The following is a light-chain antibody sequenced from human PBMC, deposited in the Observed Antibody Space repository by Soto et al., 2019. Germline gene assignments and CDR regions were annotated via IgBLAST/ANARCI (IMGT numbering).Light chain of an antibody. CDR1: SSNIGAGYD. CDR3: QSYDSSLSGVV. J-gene: IGLJ2*01. CDR2: GNS. Sequence: QSVLTQPPSVSGAPGQRVTISCTGSSSNIGAGYDVHWYQQLPGTAPKLLIYGNSNRPSGVPERFSGSKSGTSASLAITGLQAEDEADYYCQSYDSSLSGVVFGGRTKLTVL. V-gene: IGLV1-40*01.